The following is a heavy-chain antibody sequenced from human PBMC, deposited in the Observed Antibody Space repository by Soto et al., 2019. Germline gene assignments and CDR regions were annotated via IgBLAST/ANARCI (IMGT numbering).Heavy chain of an antibody. CDR1: GGSISSGGYY. V-gene: IGHV4-31*03. D-gene: IGHD3-10*01. J-gene: IGHJ6*02. CDR2: IYYSGST. CDR3: ARDRRYGSGSYYNVDYYGMDV. Sequence: QVQLQESGPGLVKPSQTLSLTCTVSGGSISSGGYYWSWIRQHPGKGLEWIGYIYYSGSTYYNPSLKRRVTISVDTSKNQFSLKLSSVTAADTAVYYCARDRRYGSGSYYNVDYYGMDVWGQGTTVTVSS.